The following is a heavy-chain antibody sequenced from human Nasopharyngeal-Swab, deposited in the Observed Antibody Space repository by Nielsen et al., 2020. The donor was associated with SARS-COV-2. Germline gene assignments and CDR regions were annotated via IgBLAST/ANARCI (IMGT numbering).Heavy chain of an antibody. D-gene: IGHD3-22*01. CDR3: ARSIVVVIFDY. CDR2: ISSSGSTI. J-gene: IGHJ4*02. CDR1: GFTFSSYE. V-gene: IGHV3-48*03. Sequence: GSLRLSCAASGFTFSSYEMNWVRQAPGKGLEWVSYISSSGSTIYYADSVKGRFTISRDNAKNSLYLQMNSLRAEDTAVYYCARSIVVVIFDYWGQGTLVTVSS.